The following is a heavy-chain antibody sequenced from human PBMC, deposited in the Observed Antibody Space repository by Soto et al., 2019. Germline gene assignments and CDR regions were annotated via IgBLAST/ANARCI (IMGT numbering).Heavy chain of an antibody. Sequence: EVQLVESGGGLVKPGGSLRLSCAASGFTFSSYSMNWVRQAPGKGLEWVSSISSSSSYIYYADSVKGRFTISRDNAKNSLYLQMNSLRAEDTAVYYCARDQIVVVTAIPTFDYWGQGTLVTVSS. CDR2: ISSSSSYI. J-gene: IGHJ4*02. V-gene: IGHV3-21*01. CDR1: GFTFSSYS. D-gene: IGHD2-21*02. CDR3: ARDQIVVVTAIPTFDY.